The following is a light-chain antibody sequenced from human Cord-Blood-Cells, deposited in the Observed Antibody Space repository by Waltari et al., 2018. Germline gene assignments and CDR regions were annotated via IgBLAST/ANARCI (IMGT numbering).Light chain of an antibody. J-gene: IGKJ4*01. CDR2: DAS. V-gene: IGKV3-11*01. Sequence: EIVLTQAPAPLSLSPGERATLSCRASQSVSSYLAWYQQKPGQARRLLIDDASNRATGIAARFSGSGSGTDFTLTIRRVEPEDFAVYYCQQRSNWPLTFGGGNKVEIK. CDR3: QQRSNWPLT. CDR1: QSVSSY.